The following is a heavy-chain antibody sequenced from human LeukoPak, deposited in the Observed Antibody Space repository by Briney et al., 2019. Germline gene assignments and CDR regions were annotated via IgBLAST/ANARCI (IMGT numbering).Heavy chain of an antibody. J-gene: IGHJ4*02. CDR1: GGSFSGYY. CDR3: ARPHCSSTSCYYYFDY. V-gene: IGHV4-34*01. Sequence: PSETLSLTCAVYGGSFSGYYWSRIRQPPGKGLEWIGEINHSGSTNYNPSLKSRVTISVDTSKNQFSLKLSSVTAADTAVYYCARPHCSSTSCYYYFDYWGQGTLVTVSS. CDR2: INHSGST. D-gene: IGHD2-2*01.